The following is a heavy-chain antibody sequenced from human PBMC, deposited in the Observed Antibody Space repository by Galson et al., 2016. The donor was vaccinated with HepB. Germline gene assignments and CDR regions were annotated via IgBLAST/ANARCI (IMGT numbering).Heavy chain of an antibody. CDR3: ASCSGGSHSYYYNAIDV. J-gene: IGHJ6*02. V-gene: IGHV4-59*13. CDR2: ISYSGST. CDR1: GDSFGRYY. D-gene: IGHD2-15*01. Sequence: ETLSLTCTVSGDSFGRYYWSWVRQSPGKGLEWIGYISYSGSTDYNPSLKSRVTISQDTSENRFSLKLSSVSAAARAVYYCASCSGGSHSYYYNAIDVWGQGTTVTVSS.